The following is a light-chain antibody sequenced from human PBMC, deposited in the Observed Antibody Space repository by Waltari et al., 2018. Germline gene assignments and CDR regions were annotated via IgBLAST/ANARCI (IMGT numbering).Light chain of an antibody. CDR3: ATWDDSLNGWV. J-gene: IGLJ3*02. V-gene: IGLV1-44*01. CDR1: SSNIGKNT. Sequence: QSVLTQPPSASGTPGQRVTISCSGSSSNIGKNTVTWYQPLPGTSPKLLIYKNGQRPSGVPDRFSGSKSGTSASLAISGLQSEDEADYYCATWDDSLNGWVFGGGTKLTVL. CDR2: KNG.